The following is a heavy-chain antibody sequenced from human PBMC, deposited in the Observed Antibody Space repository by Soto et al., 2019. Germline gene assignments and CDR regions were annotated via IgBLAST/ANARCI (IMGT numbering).Heavy chain of an antibody. V-gene: IGHV3-23*01. J-gene: IGHJ4*02. Sequence: GGSLRLSSAASGVNFSDYALNCAHQAPGKGLELVSVFIESGGTLHYADSVRGRFTVSRDNSKNSLSLRMNSLRDEDTAVYFWAKRSPYSSGGYSPIFDYWGQGA. CDR2: FIESGGTL. D-gene: IGHD6-25*01. CDR3: AKRSPYSSGGYSPIFDY. CDR1: GVNFSDYA.